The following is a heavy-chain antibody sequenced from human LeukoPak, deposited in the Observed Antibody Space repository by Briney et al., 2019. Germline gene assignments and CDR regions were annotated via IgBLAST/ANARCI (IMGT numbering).Heavy chain of an antibody. Sequence: TGESLQISCKGSGYSFTSYWISWVRQMPGKRLEWMGRIDPSDSYTKYNPPFQGHITISADKSSSTAYLHWSSLKASDTAMYYCARQYSGYDYYFDYWGQGILVTVSS. CDR1: GYSFTSYW. CDR2: IDPSDSYT. D-gene: IGHD5-12*01. J-gene: IGHJ4*02. V-gene: IGHV5-10-1*01. CDR3: ARQYSGYDYYFDY.